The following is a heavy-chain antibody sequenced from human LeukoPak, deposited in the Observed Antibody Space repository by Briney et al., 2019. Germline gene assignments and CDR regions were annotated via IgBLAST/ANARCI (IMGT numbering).Heavy chain of an antibody. CDR3: ARVGYSGYDTTGYSSSWYLDY. J-gene: IGHJ4*02. CDR2: IYYSGST. V-gene: IGHV4-30-4*01. Sequence: PSETLSLTCTVSGGSVSSGSYYWSWIRQPPGKGLEWIGYIYYSGSTYYNPSLKSRVTISVDTSKNQFSLKLSSVTAADTAVYYCARVGYSGYDTTGYSSSWYLDYWGQGTLVTVSS. D-gene: IGHD5-12*01. CDR1: GGSVSSGSYY.